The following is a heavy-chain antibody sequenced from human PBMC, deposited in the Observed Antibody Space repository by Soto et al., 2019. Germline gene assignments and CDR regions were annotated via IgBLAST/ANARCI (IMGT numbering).Heavy chain of an antibody. Sequence: GALRVSCTASGFSFGDSAMSWVRQAPGKGLEWVGFIRSKACGGTAECSASVKGRFTFSRDDSKTTPYLQMTSLKTEDTAIYYSTIDHPIASWGQGTMVTVSS. CDR1: GFSFGDSA. D-gene: IGHD2-15*01. V-gene: IGHV3-49*04. CDR3: TIDHPIAS. J-gene: IGHJ3*01. CDR2: IRSKACGGTA.